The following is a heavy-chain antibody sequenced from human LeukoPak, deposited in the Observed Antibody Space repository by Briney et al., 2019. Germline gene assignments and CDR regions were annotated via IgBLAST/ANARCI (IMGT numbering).Heavy chain of an antibody. J-gene: IGHJ6*03. V-gene: IGHV3-30*04. CDR2: ISYDGSNK. CDR1: GFTFSSYA. CDR3: AKDSGYQNTYYYYYYMDV. D-gene: IGHD5-12*01. Sequence: GGSLRLSCAASGFTFSSYAMHWVRQAPGKGLEWVAVISYDGSNKYYADSVKGRFTISRDNSKNTLYLQMNSLRAEDTAVYYCAKDSGYQNTYYYYYYMDVWGKGTTVTVSS.